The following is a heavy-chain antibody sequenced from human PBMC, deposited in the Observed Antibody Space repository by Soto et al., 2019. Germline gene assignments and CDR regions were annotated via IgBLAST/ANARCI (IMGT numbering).Heavy chain of an antibody. D-gene: IGHD6-19*01. V-gene: IGHV4-39*01. CDR2: IYYSGST. CDR3: ARHVSLESRGWYEYGWFDP. J-gene: IGHJ5*02. Sequence: QLQLQESGPGLVKPSETLSLTCTVSGGSISSSSYYWGWIRHPPGKGLEWIGSIYYSGSTYYNPSLKSRVTKSVDTSKNQFSLKLSSVTAAHTAVYYCARHVSLESRGWYEYGWFDPWGQGTLVTVSS. CDR1: GGSISSSSYY.